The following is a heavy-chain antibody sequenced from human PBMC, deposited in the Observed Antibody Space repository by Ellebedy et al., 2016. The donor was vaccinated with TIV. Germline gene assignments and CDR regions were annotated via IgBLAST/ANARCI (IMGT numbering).Heavy chain of an antibody. J-gene: IGHJ6*02. CDR3: SRDRMTNYFNGMDV. CDR1: GGSISRYY. CDR2: IYNSWST. V-gene: IGHV4-59*01. Sequence: MPSETLSLTCTVSGGSISRYYWSWIRPPPGKGLEWIGYIYNSWSTNYKPSLKSRVTISVDTSKNQISLMLSSVTAADTAVYYCSRDRMTNYFNGMDVWGHGTTVTVSS.